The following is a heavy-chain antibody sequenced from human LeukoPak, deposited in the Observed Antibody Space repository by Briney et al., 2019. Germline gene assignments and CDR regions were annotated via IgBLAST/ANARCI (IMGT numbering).Heavy chain of an antibody. CDR1: GYTSTYRY. Sequence: GASVKVSCKASGYTSTYRYLHWVRQAPGQALEWMGWITPFNGNTNYAQKFQDRVTITRDRSMSTAYMELSSLRSEDTAMYYCAGEGSSVNYYGMDVWGQGTTVTVSS. V-gene: IGHV1-45*02. J-gene: IGHJ6*02. CDR2: ITPFNGNT. D-gene: IGHD6-6*01. CDR3: AGEGSSVNYYGMDV.